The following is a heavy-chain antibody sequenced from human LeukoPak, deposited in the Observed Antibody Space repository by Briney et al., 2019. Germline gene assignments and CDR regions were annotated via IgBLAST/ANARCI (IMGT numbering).Heavy chain of an antibody. CDR2: IYYSGST. V-gene: IGHV4-39*07. Sequence: SETLSLTCTVSGGSISSSSYYWGWIRQPPGKGLEWIGSIYYSGSTYYNPSLKSRVTISVDTSKNQFSLKLSSVTAADTAVYYCARGRGPIWPRLDIVVVPAAPSGPMCDYWGQGTLVTVSS. D-gene: IGHD2-2*03. CDR3: ARGRGPIWPRLDIVVVPAAPSGPMCDY. CDR1: GGSISSSSYY. J-gene: IGHJ4*02.